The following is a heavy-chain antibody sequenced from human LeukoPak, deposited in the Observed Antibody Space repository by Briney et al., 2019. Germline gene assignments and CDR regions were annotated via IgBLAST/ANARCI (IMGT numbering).Heavy chain of an antibody. CDR2: INHSGST. J-gene: IGHJ4*02. D-gene: IGHD3-3*01. V-gene: IGHV4-39*01. Sequence: SETLSLTCTVSGGSVSKTSSYWGWIRQPPGKGLEWIGEINHSGSTNYNPSLKSRVTISVDTSKNQFSLKLSSVTAADTAVYYCARHVLRFLEWYPPHFDYWGQGTLVTVSS. CDR3: ARHVLRFLEWYPPHFDY. CDR1: GGSVSKTSSY.